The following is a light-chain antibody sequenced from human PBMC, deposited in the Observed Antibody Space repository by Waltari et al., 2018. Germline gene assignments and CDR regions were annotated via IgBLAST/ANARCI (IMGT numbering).Light chain of an antibody. CDR3: CSYAGTPRVV. V-gene: IGLV2-23*02. CDR2: EVK. J-gene: IGLJ2*01. Sequence: QSALTQPASVSGSPGQSITISCTGTNNDIGSYNLVSWYQQHPGKAPKVIIFEVKKRPSGVSNRFSGSKSGNTASLTVSGLHPEDEADYYCCSYAGTPRVVFGGGTKLTVL. CDR1: NNDIGSYNL.